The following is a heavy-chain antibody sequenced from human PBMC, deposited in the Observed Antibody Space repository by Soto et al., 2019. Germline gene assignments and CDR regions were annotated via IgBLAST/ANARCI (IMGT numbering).Heavy chain of an antibody. J-gene: IGHJ5*02. Sequence: QVQLVESGGGVVQPGRSLRLSCAASGFTFSSYGMHWVRQAPGKGLEWVAVISYDGSNKYYADSVKGRFTISRDNSKNTLYLQMNSLTAEDTALYYCATKWELGAWGQGALVTVSS. CDR1: GFTFSSYG. CDR2: ISYDGSNK. V-gene: IGHV3-30*03. D-gene: IGHD1-26*01. CDR3: ATKWELGA.